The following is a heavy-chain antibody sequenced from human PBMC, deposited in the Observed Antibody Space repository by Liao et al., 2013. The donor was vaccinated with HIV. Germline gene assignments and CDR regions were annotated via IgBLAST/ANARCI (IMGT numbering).Heavy chain of an antibody. V-gene: IGHV4-61*02. CDR2: IYSSGST. D-gene: IGHD1-26*01. CDR1: GGSISSGSYY. CDR3: ARESEEWELHFDY. J-gene: IGHJ4*02. Sequence: QVHLQESGPGLVKPSQTLSLTCTVSGGSISSGSYYWSWIRQPAGKGLEWIGRIYSSGSTNYSPSLKSRVTMSVDTSENXFSLKLTSVTAADTAVYYCARESEEWELHFDYWGQGTLVTVSS.